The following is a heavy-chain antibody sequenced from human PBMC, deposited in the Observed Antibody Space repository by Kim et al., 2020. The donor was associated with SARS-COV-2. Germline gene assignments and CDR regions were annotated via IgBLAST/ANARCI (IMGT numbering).Heavy chain of an antibody. J-gene: IGHJ6*02. D-gene: IGHD6-13*01. CDR1: GFTFSSYA. CDR2: ISYDGSNK. CDR3: ARDPGIAAAGTPLYYYYGMDG. V-gene: IGHV3-30-3*01. Sequence: GGSLRLSCAASGFTFSSYAMHWVRQAPGKGLEWVAVISYDGSNKYYADSVKGRFTISRDNSKNTRYLQMNSLRAEDRAVYYCARDPGIAAAGTPLYYYYGMDGCGQGTTVTVSS.